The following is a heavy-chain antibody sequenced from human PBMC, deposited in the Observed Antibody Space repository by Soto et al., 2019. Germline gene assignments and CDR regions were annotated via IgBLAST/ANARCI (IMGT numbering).Heavy chain of an antibody. D-gene: IGHD4-17*01. CDR3: ARGSLSTVTFNALDI. CDR2: GYMYYSVST. J-gene: IGHJ3*02. CDR1: GGSISDFY. Sequence: QVQLQESGPGLVKPSETLSLTCTVSGGSISDFYWSWIRQPPGKGLEWIGYGYMYYSVSTNYNPSLESRATISVETSKNLFSLKLTSVTAADTAHYYCARGSLSTVTFNALDIWGPGTMVTVSS. V-gene: IGHV4-59*01.